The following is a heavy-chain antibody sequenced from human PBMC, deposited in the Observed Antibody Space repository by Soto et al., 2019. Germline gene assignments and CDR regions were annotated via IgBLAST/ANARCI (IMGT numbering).Heavy chain of an antibody. D-gene: IGHD2-15*01. Sequence: SLRLSCAASGFTFSSYAMSWVRQAPGKGLEWVSAISGSGGSTYYADSVKGRFTISRDNSKNTLYLQMNSLRAEDTAVYYCAKAVARYCSGGSCYSLYWGQGTLVTVSS. CDR1: GFTFSSYA. J-gene: IGHJ4*02. V-gene: IGHV3-23*01. CDR2: ISGSGGST. CDR3: AKAVARYCSGGSCYSLY.